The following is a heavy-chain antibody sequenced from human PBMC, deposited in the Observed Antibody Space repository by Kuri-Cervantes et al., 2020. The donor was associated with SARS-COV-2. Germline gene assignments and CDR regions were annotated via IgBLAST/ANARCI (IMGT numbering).Heavy chain of an antibody. D-gene: IGHD3-22*01. CDR2: IKQVGSEK. J-gene: IGHJ4*02. Sequence: ETLSLTCAASGVTFSSYWLSWVRQAPGKGLEWVANIKQVGSEKYYVDSVKGRFTIFRDNAKNALYLHMNSLRAEDTAVYYCARAAEDISGYYYGVYDYWGQGTLVTVSS. V-gene: IGHV3-7*01. CDR1: GVTFSSYW. CDR3: ARAAEDISGYYYGVYDY.